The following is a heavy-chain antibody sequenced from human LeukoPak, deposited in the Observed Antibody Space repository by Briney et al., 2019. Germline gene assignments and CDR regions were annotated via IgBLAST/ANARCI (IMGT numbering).Heavy chain of an antibody. D-gene: IGHD4-17*01. CDR2: IYSGGNT. J-gene: IGHJ4*02. Sequence: GGSLRLSCTVSGFTVSSNSMSWVRQAPGKGLEWVSFIYSGGNTHYSDSVKGRFTISRDNSKNTLYLQMNSLRADDTAVYYCARRAGEYSHPYDYRGQGTLVTVSS. CDR1: GFTVSSNS. CDR3: ARRAGEYSHPYDY. V-gene: IGHV3-53*01.